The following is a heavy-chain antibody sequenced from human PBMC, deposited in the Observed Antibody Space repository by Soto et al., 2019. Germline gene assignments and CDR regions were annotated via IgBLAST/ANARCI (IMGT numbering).Heavy chain of an antibody. CDR1: GFTFSSYA. CDR3: ARDTGSGSGAVDI. J-gene: IGHJ3*02. V-gene: IGHV3-64*01. Sequence: EVQLVESGGGLVQPGGSLRLSCAASGFTFSSYAMHWVRQAPGKGLEYVSAISSNGGSTYYANSVKGRFTISRDNSKNKLYLQMGSLRAEDMAVYYCARDTGSGSGAVDIWGPGTLVTVSS. CDR2: ISSNGGST. D-gene: IGHD3-10*01.